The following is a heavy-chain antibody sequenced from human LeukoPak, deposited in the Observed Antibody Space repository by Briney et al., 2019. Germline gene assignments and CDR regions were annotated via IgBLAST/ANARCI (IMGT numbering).Heavy chain of an antibody. CDR1: GFTFSSYA. D-gene: IGHD4-17*01. CDR3: ASHDYGDLYNDY. Sequence: GRSLRLSCAASGFTFSSYAMHWVRQAPGKGLEWVAVISYDGSNKYYADSVKGRFTISRDNSKNTLYLQMNSLRAEDTAVYYCASHDYGDLYNDYWGQGTLVTVSS. V-gene: IGHV3-30-3*01. CDR2: ISYDGSNK. J-gene: IGHJ4*02.